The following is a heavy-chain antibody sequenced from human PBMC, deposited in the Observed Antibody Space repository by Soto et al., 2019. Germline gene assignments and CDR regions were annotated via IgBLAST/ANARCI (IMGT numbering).Heavy chain of an antibody. V-gene: IGHV5-10-1*01. Sequence: GESLKISCKGSGYNFTSYWINWVRQMPGKGLEWMGRIDPSDSYTNYSPSFQGHVTISADKSISTAYLQWSSLKASDTAMYYCATVGITGTTWWFDPWGQGSLVTVSS. CDR1: GYNFTSYW. D-gene: IGHD1-20*01. CDR3: ATVGITGTTWWFDP. J-gene: IGHJ5*02. CDR2: IDPSDSYT.